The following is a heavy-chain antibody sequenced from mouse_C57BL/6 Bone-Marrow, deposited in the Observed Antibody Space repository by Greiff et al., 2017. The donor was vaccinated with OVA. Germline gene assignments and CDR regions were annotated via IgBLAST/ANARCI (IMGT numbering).Heavy chain of an antibody. D-gene: IGHD2-1*01. CDR3: ARGLLSQYYFDY. V-gene: IGHV5-4*01. Sequence: EVQLVESGGGLVKPGGSLKLSCAASGFTFSSYAMSWVRQTPEKRLEWVATISDGGSYTYYPDNVKGRFTISRDNAKNNLYLQMSHLKSEDTAMYYCARGLLSQYYFDYWGQGTTLTVSS. CDR1: GFTFSSYA. J-gene: IGHJ2*01. CDR2: ISDGGSYT.